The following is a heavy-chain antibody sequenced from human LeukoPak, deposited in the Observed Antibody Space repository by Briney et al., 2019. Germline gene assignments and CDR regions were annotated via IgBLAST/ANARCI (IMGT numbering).Heavy chain of an antibody. J-gene: IGHJ4*02. CDR1: GGSITTYY. D-gene: IGHD5-18*01. Sequence: PSETLSLTCAVSGGSITTYYWSWIRQSPGKGLEWIGYIYYSGSTYYNPSLKSRVTISGDTSKNQFSLKLSSVTAADTAVYYCARERIQLWYYFDYWGQGTLVTVSS. CDR2: IYYSGST. V-gene: IGHV4-59*12. CDR3: ARERIQLWYYFDY.